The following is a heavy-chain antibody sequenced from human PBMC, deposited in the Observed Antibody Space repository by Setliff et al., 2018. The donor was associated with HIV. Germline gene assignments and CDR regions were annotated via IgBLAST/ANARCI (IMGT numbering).Heavy chain of an antibody. CDR3: ARGGLGVVGAIDY. V-gene: IGHV4-34*01. Sequence: SLTCAVYGGSSSGYYWTWIRQPPGRGLERIGEIIHSGGTNYNRSLKSRVTISVDTSRNQFSLDLSSVTAADTAVYYCARGGLGVVGAIDYWSQGTLVTVSS. J-gene: IGHJ4*02. CDR1: GGSSSGYY. D-gene: IGHD2-15*01. CDR2: IIHSGGT.